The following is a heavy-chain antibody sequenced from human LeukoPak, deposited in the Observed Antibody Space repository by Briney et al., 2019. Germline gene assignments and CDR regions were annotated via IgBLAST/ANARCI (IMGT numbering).Heavy chain of an antibody. CDR2: FDPEDGET. CDR1: GYTLTELS. J-gene: IGHJ5*01. V-gene: IGHV1-24*01. D-gene: IGHD5-24*01. CDR3: ATVGWLQFSWFDY. Sequence: ASVKVSCKVSGYTLTELSMHWVRQAPGKGLEWKGGFDPEDGETIYAQKFQGRVTMTEDTSTDTAYMELSSLRSEDTAVYYCATVGWLQFSWFDYWGQGTLVTVSS.